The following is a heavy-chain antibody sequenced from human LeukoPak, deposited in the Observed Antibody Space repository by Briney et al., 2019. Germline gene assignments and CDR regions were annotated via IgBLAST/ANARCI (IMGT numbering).Heavy chain of an antibody. V-gene: IGHV1-46*01. CDR1: GYTFTGYY. Sequence: GASVKVSCKASGYTFTGYYMHWVRQAPGQGLEWMGIINPSGGSTTYAQKFQGRVTMTRDTSTSTVYMDLSSLRSEDTAVYYCARDAMSSVTTSPHYFDYWGQGTLVTVSS. CDR3: ARDAMSSVTTSPHYFDY. D-gene: IGHD4-17*01. CDR2: INPSGGST. J-gene: IGHJ4*02.